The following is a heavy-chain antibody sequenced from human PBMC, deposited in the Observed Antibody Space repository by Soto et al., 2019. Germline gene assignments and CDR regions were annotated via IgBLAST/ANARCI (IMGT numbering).Heavy chain of an antibody. CDR3: ARVIDFWSGYANGRNFDY. Sequence: SETLSLTCAVSGGSISSSNWWSWVRQPPGKGLEWIGEIYHSGSTNYNPSLKSRVTISVDKSKNQFSLKLSSVTAADTAVYYCARVIDFWSGYANGRNFDYWGQGTLVTVSS. CDR2: IYHSGST. CDR1: GGSISSSNW. D-gene: IGHD3-3*01. V-gene: IGHV4-4*02. J-gene: IGHJ4*02.